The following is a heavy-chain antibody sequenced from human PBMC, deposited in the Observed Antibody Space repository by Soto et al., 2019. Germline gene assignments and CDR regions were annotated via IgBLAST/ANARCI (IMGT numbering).Heavy chain of an antibody. CDR1: GGTFSSYT. Sequence: QVQLVQSGAEVKKPGSSVKVSCKASGGTFSSYTISWVRQAPGQGLEWMGRIIPILGIANYAQKFQGRVTITADKSTSTAYMDLSSLRSEDTAVYYCAGEAYCGGDCYNWFDPWCQGTLVTVSS. J-gene: IGHJ5*02. D-gene: IGHD2-21*02. CDR3: AGEAYCGGDCYNWFDP. V-gene: IGHV1-69*08. CDR2: IIPILGIA.